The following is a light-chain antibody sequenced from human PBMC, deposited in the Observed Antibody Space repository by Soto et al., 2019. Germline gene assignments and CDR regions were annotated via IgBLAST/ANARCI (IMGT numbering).Light chain of an antibody. V-gene: IGLV3-21*04. Sequence: SYELTQSPSVSVAPGETARITCEENNIGSKGVHWYQQKPGQAPLLVIFYDSDRPSGIPDRFSGSKSGNTATLTISRVEAGDEADYHCQVCGSTRDHPVFGGGTKVTVL. CDR2: YDS. J-gene: IGLJ3*02. CDR1: NIGSKG. CDR3: QVCGSTRDHPV.